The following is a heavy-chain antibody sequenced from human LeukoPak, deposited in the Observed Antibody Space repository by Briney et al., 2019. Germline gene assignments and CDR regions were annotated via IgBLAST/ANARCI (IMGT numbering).Heavy chain of an antibody. CDR2: INSDGNST. CDR1: GFTFSSYW. D-gene: IGHD1-7*01. Sequence: PGGSLRLSCAASGFTFSSYWMHWVRQTPGKGLVWVSRINSDGNSTRYADSVKGRFTISRDNAKNTLYLQMNSLRAEDTAVYYCARPTNYGFGYWGQGTLVTVSS. CDR3: ARPTNYGFGY. J-gene: IGHJ4*02. V-gene: IGHV3-74*01.